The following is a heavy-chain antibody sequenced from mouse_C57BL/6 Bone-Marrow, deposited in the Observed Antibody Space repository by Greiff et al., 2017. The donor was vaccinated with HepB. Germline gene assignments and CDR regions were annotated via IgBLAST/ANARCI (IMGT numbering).Heavy chain of an antibody. CDR3: ARRYYGSSHWYFDV. D-gene: IGHD1-1*01. Sequence: VQLQQSGAELVMPGASVKLSCKASGYTFTSYWMHWVKQRPGQGLEWIGEIDPSDSYTNYNQKFKGKSTLTVDKSSSTAYMQLSSLTSEDSAVYYCARRYYGSSHWYFDVWGTGTTVTVSS. CDR2: IDPSDSYT. CDR1: GYTFTSYW. J-gene: IGHJ1*03. V-gene: IGHV1-69*01.